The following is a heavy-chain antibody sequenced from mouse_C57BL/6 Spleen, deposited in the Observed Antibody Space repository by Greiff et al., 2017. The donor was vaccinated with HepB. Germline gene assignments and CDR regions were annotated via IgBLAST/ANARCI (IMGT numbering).Heavy chain of an antibody. V-gene: IGHV3-6*01. Sequence: EVKVEESGPGLVKPSQSLSLTCSVTGYSITSGYYWNWIRQFPGNKLEWMGYISYDGSNNYNPSLKNRISITRDTSKNQFFLKLNSVTTEDTATYYCARDRSTLLYWYFDVWGTGTTATVSS. J-gene: IGHJ1*03. CDR3: ARDRSTLLYWYFDV. CDR2: ISYDGSN. CDR1: GYSITSGYY.